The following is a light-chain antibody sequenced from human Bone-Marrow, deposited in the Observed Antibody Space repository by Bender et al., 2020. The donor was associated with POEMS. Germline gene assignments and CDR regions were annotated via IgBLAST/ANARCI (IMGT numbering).Light chain of an antibody. CDR3: CSYAGNRNV. CDR1: SSDVGSYNL. Sequence: QSALTQPASVSGSPGQSITISCTGTSSDVGSYNLVSWYQQHPGKAPKLMISEGNKRPSGVSNRFSGSKSGNTASLTISGLQAEDEADYYCCSYAGNRNVFGTGTKVTVL. J-gene: IGLJ1*01. CDR2: EGN. V-gene: IGLV2-23*03.